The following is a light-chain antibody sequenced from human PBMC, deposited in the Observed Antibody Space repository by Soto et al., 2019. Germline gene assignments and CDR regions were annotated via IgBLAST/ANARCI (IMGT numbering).Light chain of an antibody. V-gene: IGKV1-5*03. Sequence: DIQMTQSPSTLSASVGDRVTITCRASQSISIWLAWYQQKPGKAPKILIYKASSLESGVPSRFSGSGSGTESTLNISSLQPDDFATYYCQQYSTYTPRTFGQGT. CDR2: KAS. CDR3: QQYSTYTPRT. J-gene: IGKJ1*01. CDR1: QSISIW.